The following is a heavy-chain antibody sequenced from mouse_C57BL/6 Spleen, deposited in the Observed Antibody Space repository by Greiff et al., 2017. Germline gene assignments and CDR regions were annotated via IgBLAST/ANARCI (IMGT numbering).Heavy chain of an antibody. D-gene: IGHD1-1*02. CDR1: GYTFTSYW. Sequence: QVQLQQPGAELVKPGASVKLSCKASGYTFTSYWMHWVKQRPGQGLEWIGMIHPNSGSTNYNEKFKSKATLTVDKSSSTAYMQLSSLTSEDSAVYYCARYPTVVPYYFDYWGQGTTLTVSS. CDR2: IHPNSGST. V-gene: IGHV1-64*01. CDR3: ARYPTVVPYYFDY. J-gene: IGHJ2*01.